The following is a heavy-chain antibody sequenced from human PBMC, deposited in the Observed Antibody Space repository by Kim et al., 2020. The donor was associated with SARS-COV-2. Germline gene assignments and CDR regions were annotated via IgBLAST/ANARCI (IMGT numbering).Heavy chain of an antibody. J-gene: IGHJ6*02. Sequence: DSVKGRFTISRDNSKNTLYLQMNSLRAEDTAVYYCAKDVDTPGGSYGMDVWGQGTTVTVAS. D-gene: IGHD5-18*01. CDR3: AKDVDTPGGSYGMDV. V-gene: IGHV3-30*02.